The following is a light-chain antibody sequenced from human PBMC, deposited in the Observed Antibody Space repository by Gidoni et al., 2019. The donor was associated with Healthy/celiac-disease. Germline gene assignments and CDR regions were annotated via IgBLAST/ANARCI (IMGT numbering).Light chain of an antibody. CDR2: AAS. CDR1: QGISSY. CDR3: QQINSYAFT. V-gene: IGKV1-9*01. Sequence: DIPLTQSPSFLSASVGDRVTITCWASQGISSYLSWYQQKPGKAPKLLIYAASTLQSGVPSRFSGSGSGTEFTLTISSLQPEDFATYYCQQINSYAFTFGPGTKVDIK. J-gene: IGKJ3*01.